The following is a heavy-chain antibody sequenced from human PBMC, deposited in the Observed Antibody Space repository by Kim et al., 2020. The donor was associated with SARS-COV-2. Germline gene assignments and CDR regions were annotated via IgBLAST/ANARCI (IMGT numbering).Heavy chain of an antibody. Sequence: YADSVKGRFTISRDNAKNSLYLQMNSLRDEDTAVYYCARVLRGYSYGFGYWGQGTLVTVSS. V-gene: IGHV3-48*02. CDR3: ARVLRGYSYGFGY. J-gene: IGHJ4*02. D-gene: IGHD5-18*01.